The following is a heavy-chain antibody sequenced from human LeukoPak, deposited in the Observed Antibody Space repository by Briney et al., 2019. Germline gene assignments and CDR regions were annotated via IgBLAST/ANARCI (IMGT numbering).Heavy chain of an antibody. CDR3: AREGGGYYDSSGYNPRLEFDY. CDR2: IHYSGST. D-gene: IGHD3-22*01. J-gene: IGHJ4*02. V-gene: IGHV4-30-4*01. CDR1: GGSISSGDYY. Sequence: PSETLSLTCTVSGGSISSGDYYWSWIRQPPGKGLEWIGYIHYSGSTYYNPSLKSRVAISLDASKNQFSLKLSSVTAADTAVYYCAREGGGYYDSSGYNPRLEFDYWGQGTLVTVSS.